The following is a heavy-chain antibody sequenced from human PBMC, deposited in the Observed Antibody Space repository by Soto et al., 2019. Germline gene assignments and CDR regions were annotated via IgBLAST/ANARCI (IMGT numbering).Heavy chain of an antibody. D-gene: IGHD5-12*01. CDR2: IYYSGST. V-gene: IGHV4-59*01. CDR1: GGSISSYY. J-gene: IGHJ4*02. CDR3: ARENSGYDSFFDY. Sequence: SETLSLICTVSGGSISSYYWSWIRQPPGKGLEWIGYIYYSGSTNYNPSLKSRVTISVDTSKNQFSLKLSSVTAADTAVYYCARENSGYDSFFDYWGQGTLVTVSS.